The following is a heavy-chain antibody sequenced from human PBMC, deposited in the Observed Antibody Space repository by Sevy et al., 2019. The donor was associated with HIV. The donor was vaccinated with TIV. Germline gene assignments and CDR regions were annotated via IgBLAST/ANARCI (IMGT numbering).Heavy chain of an antibody. Sequence: ASVKVFCKASGSTFISYYMHWVRQAPGQGLEWMGIINPSGGSTCYAQKFQGRFTMTRDTSTSTVYMELSSLRSEDTAVYYCAREGSSATKNNWFDPWGQGTLVTVSA. D-gene: IGHD6-6*01. CDR2: INPSGGST. CDR1: GSTFISYY. CDR3: AREGSSATKNNWFDP. J-gene: IGHJ5*02. V-gene: IGHV1-46*03.